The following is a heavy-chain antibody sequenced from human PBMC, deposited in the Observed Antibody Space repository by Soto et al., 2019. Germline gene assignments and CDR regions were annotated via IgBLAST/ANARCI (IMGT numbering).Heavy chain of an antibody. J-gene: IGHJ4*02. CDR3: TRTLFIAARGVEPFDY. Sequence: GGSLRLSCGASGFTFSDYAMTWVRQAPGKGLEWVSHTSGNGGSTYYADSVKGRFTISRDNSRDTMHLQMNRLRAEDTALYYCTRTLFIAARGVEPFDYWGQGALVPVSS. D-gene: IGHD6-6*01. V-gene: IGHV3-23*01. CDR2: TSGNGGST. CDR1: GFTFSDYA.